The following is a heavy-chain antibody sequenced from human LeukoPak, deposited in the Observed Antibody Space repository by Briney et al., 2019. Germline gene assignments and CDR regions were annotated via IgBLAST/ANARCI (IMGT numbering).Heavy chain of an antibody. CDR1: GYSFTSYW. CDR2: IYPGDSDT. Sequence: GESLKISCKGSGYSFTSYWIGWVRQMPGKGLEWMGIIYPGDSDTRYSPSFQGQVTISADKSISPAYLQWSSLKASDTAMYYCASTGTVDYDAFDIWGQGTMVTVSS. D-gene: IGHD4-23*01. CDR3: ASTGTVDYDAFDI. V-gene: IGHV5-51*01. J-gene: IGHJ3*02.